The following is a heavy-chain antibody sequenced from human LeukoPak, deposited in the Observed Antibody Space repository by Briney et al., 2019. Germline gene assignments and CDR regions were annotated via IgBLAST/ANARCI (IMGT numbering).Heavy chain of an antibody. J-gene: IGHJ3*02. V-gene: IGHV3-13*01. CDR1: GFTLNNYD. CDR2: IYRAGET. CDR3: AREMSGSNDAFDI. Sequence: GGSLRLSCVASGFTLNNYDMHWVRQATGEGLEWVSIIYRAGETYYPGSVKGRFTISRENAKNSLYLPMNSLRAGDTAVYYCAREMSGSNDAFDIWGQGTMVTVSS. D-gene: IGHD3-10*01.